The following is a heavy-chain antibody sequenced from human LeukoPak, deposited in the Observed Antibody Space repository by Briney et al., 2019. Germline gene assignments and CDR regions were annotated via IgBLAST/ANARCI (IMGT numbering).Heavy chain of an antibody. D-gene: IGHD6-19*01. V-gene: IGHV1-2*02. CDR2: INPNSGGT. CDR1: GYTFTGYY. CDR3: AIGEYSSGWYFDY. J-gene: IGHJ4*02. Sequence: ASVKVSCKASGYTFTGYYMHWVRQAPGQGLEWMGWINPNSGGTNYAQKFQGRVTMTGDTSISTAYMELSRLGSDDTAVYYCAIGEYSSGWYFDYWGQGTLVTVSS.